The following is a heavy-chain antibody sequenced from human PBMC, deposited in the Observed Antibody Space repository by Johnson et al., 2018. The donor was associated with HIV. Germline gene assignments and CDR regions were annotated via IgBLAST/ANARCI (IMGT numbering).Heavy chain of an antibody. CDR2: ISYDGNNK. V-gene: IGHV3-30-3*01. J-gene: IGHJ3*02. Sequence: QVQLVESGGGLVQPGGSLRLSCVASGFTFSSYAMHWVRQAPGKGLEWVAVISYDGNNKYYTDSVKGRFTITRDNSKSTLYLQMNSLRPEDTGLYYCARGPVMVRGVTDAFTIWGQGTMVTVSS. CDR3: ARGPVMVRGVTDAFTI. CDR1: GFTFSSYA. D-gene: IGHD3-10*01.